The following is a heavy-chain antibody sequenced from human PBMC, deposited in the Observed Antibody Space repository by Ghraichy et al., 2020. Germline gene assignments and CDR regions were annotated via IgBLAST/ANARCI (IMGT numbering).Heavy chain of an antibody. CDR1: GGSVSSGSYY. CDR3: ARANVAVVTEVDY. D-gene: IGHD3-22*01. Sequence: GSLRLSCTVSGGSVSSGSYYWSWIRQPPGKGLEWIGYIYYSGSTNYNPSLKRPVTISVDTSTNQFSLKLSSVTAADTAVYYCARANVAVVTEVDYWGQGTLVTVSS. CDR2: IYYSGST. J-gene: IGHJ4*02. V-gene: IGHV4-61*01.